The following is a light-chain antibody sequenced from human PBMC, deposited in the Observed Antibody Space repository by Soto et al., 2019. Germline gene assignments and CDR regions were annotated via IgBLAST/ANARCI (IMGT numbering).Light chain of an antibody. CDR2: GAS. Sequence: EIVLSQTPGTLSLSPGERATLSCRASQSVSSNYLAWSQQKPGQAPRLLIYGASSSATGIPDRFSGSGSGTDFTLTISRLEPEDFAVYYCQHYGSSLWTFGQGTKVDIK. CDR3: QHYGSSLWT. V-gene: IGKV3-20*01. CDR1: QSVSSNY. J-gene: IGKJ1*01.